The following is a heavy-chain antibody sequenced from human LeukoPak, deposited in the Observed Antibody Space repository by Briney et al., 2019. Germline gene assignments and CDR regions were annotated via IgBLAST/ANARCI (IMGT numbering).Heavy chain of an antibody. Sequence: GGSLRLSCAASGFTLSDHWMSWVRQAPGKGLEWVANIREGESAKKYMDSVKGRFTISRDNAKNSVFLQMNSLRGEDTAVYYCARDGRGGRNDYWGQGTLVTVSS. CDR1: GFTLSDHW. CDR2: IREGESAK. D-gene: IGHD2-15*01. J-gene: IGHJ4*02. V-gene: IGHV3-7*01. CDR3: ARDGRGGRNDY.